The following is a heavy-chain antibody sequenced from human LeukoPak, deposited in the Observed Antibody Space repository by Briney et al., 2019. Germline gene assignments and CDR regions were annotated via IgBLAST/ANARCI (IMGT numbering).Heavy chain of an antibody. J-gene: IGHJ4*02. CDR3: ARSPMGDYDSSGYY. D-gene: IGHD3-22*01. CDR1: GGTFSSYA. Sequence: GASVKVSCKASGGTFSSYAISWVRQAPGQGLEWMGRIIPIFGTANYAQKFQGRVTITTDESTSAAYMELSSLRSEDTAVYYCARSPMGDYDSSGYYWGQGTLVTVSS. CDR2: IIPIFGTA. V-gene: IGHV1-69*05.